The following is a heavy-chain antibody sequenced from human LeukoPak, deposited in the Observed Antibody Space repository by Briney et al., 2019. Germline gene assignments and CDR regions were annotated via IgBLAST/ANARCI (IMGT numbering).Heavy chain of an antibody. Sequence: GGSLRLSCAASGFTFSSYWMSWVRQAPGKGLEWVANIKQDGSEKYYVDSVKGRFTISRDNAKNSLYLQMNSLRAEDTAVYYCARGRPGIAAAGGPLDYWGQGTLVTVSS. CDR2: IKQDGSEK. CDR3: ARGRPGIAAAGGPLDY. V-gene: IGHV3-7*01. CDR1: GFTFSSYW. D-gene: IGHD6-13*01. J-gene: IGHJ4*02.